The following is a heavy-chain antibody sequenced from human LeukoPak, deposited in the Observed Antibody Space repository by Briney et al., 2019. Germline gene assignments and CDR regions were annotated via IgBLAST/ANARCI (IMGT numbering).Heavy chain of an antibody. CDR1: GFTFSSYG. CDR3: AKNPPSDYVWGSYRYISLLYFDY. D-gene: IGHD3-16*02. CDR2: ISGSAGST. Sequence: PGGSLRLSCAASGFTFSSYGMSWVRQAPGKGLEWVSAISGSAGSTYYADSVKGRFTISRDNSKNTLYLQMNSLRAEDTAVYYCAKNPPSDYVWGSYRYISLLYFDYWGQGTLVTVSS. V-gene: IGHV3-23*01. J-gene: IGHJ4*02.